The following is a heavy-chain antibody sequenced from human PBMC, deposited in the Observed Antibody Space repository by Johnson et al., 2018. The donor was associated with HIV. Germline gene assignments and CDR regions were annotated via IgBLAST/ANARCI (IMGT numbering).Heavy chain of an antibody. CDR2: ISYDGSNK. CDR3: ARGMGLQLGNALDI. Sequence: VQLVESGGGVVQPGRSLRLSCAASGFTFSTYNMHWVRQAPGKGLEWVAVISYDGSNKYYADSVKAPFTISRDNSKNTLYLQMNSRGTDDTAVYYCARGMGLQLGNALDIWGQGTMVTVSS. V-gene: IGHV3-30*01. J-gene: IGHJ3*02. D-gene: IGHD1-1*01. CDR1: GFTFSTYN.